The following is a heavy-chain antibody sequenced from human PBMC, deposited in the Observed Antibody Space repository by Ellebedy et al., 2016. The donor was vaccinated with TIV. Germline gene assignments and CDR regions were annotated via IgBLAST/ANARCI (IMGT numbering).Heavy chain of an antibody. CDR3: ARRRKMSSTRDFDY. CDR2: IYPGDSDT. V-gene: IGHV5-51*01. D-gene: IGHD5-24*01. Sequence: GESLKISCKGSGYKFTNYWIGWVRQMPEKGLELMGIIYPGDSDTRYSPSFQGQVTISADKSTSTAYLQWNSLKASDTAMYYCARRRKMSSTRDFDYWGQGTLVTVSS. J-gene: IGHJ4*02. CDR1: GYKFTNYW.